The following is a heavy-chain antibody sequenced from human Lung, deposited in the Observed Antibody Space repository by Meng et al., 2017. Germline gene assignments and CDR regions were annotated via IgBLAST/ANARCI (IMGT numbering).Heavy chain of an antibody. CDR3: ARQNDYGEYFQY. CDR2: IYPGDSDT. J-gene: IGHJ1*01. Sequence: GESLKISCTVSGDTFIRSWIGWVRQMPGKGLEWMGIIYPGDSDTRYSPAFQGQVTISADTSNKTVYLQWSSLRASDSGMYYCARQNDYGEYFQYWGQGTLVTVSS. D-gene: IGHD5-12*01. CDR1: GDTFIRSW. V-gene: IGHV5-51*01.